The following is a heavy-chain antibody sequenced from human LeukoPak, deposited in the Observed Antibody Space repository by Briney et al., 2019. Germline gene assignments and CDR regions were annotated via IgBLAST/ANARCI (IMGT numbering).Heavy chain of an antibody. CDR1: GFTFSGYA. CDR2: ISGSGGST. J-gene: IGHJ2*01. Sequence: GGSLRLSCAASGFTFSGYAMSWVRQAPGKGLEWVSAISGSGGSTYYADSVKGRFTISRDNSKNTLYLQMNSLRAEDTAVYYCAKDRGGNWYFDLWGRGTLVTVSS. CDR3: AKDRGGNWYFDL. D-gene: IGHD2-15*01. V-gene: IGHV3-23*01.